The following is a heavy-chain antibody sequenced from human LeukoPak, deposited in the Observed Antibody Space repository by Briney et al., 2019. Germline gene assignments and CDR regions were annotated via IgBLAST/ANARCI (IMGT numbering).Heavy chain of an antibody. CDR3: ARDYRGSRFDP. D-gene: IGHD3-10*01. V-gene: IGHV4-59*12. J-gene: IGHJ5*02. Sequence: SETLSLTCTVSGGSISSYYWSWIRQPPGKGLEWIGYIYYSGSTYYNPSLKSRVTISVDTSKNQFSLKLSSVTAADTAVYYCARDYRGSRFDPWGQGTLVTVSS. CDR2: IYYSGST. CDR1: GGSISSYY.